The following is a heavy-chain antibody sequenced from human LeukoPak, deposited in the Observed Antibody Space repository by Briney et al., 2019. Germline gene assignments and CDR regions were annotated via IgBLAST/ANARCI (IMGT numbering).Heavy chain of an antibody. CDR1: GFTFSSYG. J-gene: IGHJ3*02. D-gene: IGHD2-15*01. CDR2: ISYDGSNK. Sequence: TGGSLRLSCAASGFTFSSYGMHWVRQAPGKGLEWVTVISYDGSNKYYADSVKGRFTISRDNSKNTLYLQMNSLRAEDTAVYYCASPLRGAFDIWGQGTMVTVSS. V-gene: IGHV3-30*03. CDR3: ASPLRGAFDI.